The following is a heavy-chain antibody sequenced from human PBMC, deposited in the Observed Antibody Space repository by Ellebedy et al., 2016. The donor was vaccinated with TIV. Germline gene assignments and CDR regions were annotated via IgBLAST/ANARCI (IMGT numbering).Heavy chain of an antibody. CDR1: GYTFTGYY. D-gene: IGHD2-21*02. CDR3: ARGAYCGGDCYSGDY. Sequence: ASVKVSXXASGYTFTGYYMHWVRQAPGQGLEWMGWINPNSGGTNYAQKFQGRVTMTRDTSISTAYMELSRLRSEDTAVYYCARGAYCGGDCYSGDYWGQGTLVTVSS. V-gene: IGHV1-2*02. CDR2: INPNSGGT. J-gene: IGHJ4*02.